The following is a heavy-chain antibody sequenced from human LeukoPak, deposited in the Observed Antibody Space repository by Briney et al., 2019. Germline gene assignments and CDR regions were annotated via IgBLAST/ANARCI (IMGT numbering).Heavy chain of an antibody. V-gene: IGHV4-4*07. D-gene: IGHD2-21*02. CDR3: ARDLRRRVTAIGYGPREYYYYMDV. CDR1: GGSISSYS. J-gene: IGHJ6*03. CDR2: MYTSGST. Sequence: SETLSLTCTVSGGSISSYSWSWIRQPAVKGLEWIGRMYTSGSTKYNPSLKSRVTMSVDTSKNQFSLKLSSVTAADTAVYYCARDLRRRVTAIGYGPREYYYYMDVWGKGTTVTISS.